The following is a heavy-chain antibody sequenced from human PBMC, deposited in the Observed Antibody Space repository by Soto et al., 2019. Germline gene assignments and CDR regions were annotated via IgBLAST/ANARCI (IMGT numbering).Heavy chain of an antibody. CDR2: IHNSGST. CDR3: ARGSTTEKVDS. CDR1: GGSISSSSYY. V-gene: IGHV4-39*07. J-gene: IGHJ4*02. Sequence: SETLSLTCTVSGGSISSSSYYWGWIRQPPGKGLEWIGSIHNSGSTYYNPSLKSRVTISADTSMNQFSLALTSVTAADTAMYYCARGSTTEKVDSWGQGILVTVSS.